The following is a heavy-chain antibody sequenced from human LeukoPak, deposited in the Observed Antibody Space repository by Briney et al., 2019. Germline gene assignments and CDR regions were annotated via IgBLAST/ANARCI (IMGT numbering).Heavy chain of an antibody. V-gene: IGHV3-30*18. D-gene: IGHD3-10*01. J-gene: IGHJ4*02. CDR3: AKDRIWFGELDY. CDR2: ISYDGTTK. Sequence: PGGSLRLSCAASGFTFSSYGIHWVRQAPSKGLEWVALISYDGTTKYYGDSVKGRFTISRDNSKNTLYLQMDSLRAEDTAVYYCAKDRIWFGELDYWGQGTLVTVSS. CDR1: GFTFSSYG.